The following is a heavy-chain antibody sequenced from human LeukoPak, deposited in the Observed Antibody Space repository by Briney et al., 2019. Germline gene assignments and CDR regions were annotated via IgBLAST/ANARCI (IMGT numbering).Heavy chain of an antibody. V-gene: IGHV3-23*01. CDR3: AKGRVGTTGVFDH. CDR2: IGISGSTT. CDR1: GLTFSSYA. Sequence: GGSLRLSRAASGLTFSSYAMNWVRQAPGKGLEWVSAIGISGSTTRYADSVKGRFTISRDNSKNTLYPQINSLRADDTAVYYCAKGRVGTTGVFDHWGQGTLVTVSS. J-gene: IGHJ4*02. D-gene: IGHD1-26*01.